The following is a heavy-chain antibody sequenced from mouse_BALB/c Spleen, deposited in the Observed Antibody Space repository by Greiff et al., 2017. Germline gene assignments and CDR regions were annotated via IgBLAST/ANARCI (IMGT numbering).Heavy chain of an antibody. J-gene: IGHJ4*01. V-gene: IGHV1-9*01. CDR1: GYTFSSYW. Sequence: QVQLQQSGAELMKPGASVKISCKATGYTFSSYWIEWVKQRPGHGLEWIGEILPGSGSTNYNEKFKGKATFTADTSSNTAYMQLSSLTSEDSAVYYCASREGFIAMDYWGQGTSVTVSS. CDR3: ASREGFIAMDY. CDR2: ILPGSGST. D-gene: IGHD1-1*01.